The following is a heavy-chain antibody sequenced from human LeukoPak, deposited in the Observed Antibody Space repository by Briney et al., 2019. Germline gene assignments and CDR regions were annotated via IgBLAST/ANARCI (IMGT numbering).Heavy chain of an antibody. D-gene: IGHD2-2*01. Sequence: GGSLRLSCAASGFTFSSYAMSWVRQAPGKGLEWVSAISGSAGSTYYADSVKGRFTISRDNSKNTLYLQMNSLRAEDTAVYYCTRVGYCATTSCRTAFDIWGQGTVVTASS. CDR2: ISGSAGST. J-gene: IGHJ3*02. CDR1: GFTFSSYA. V-gene: IGHV3-23*01. CDR3: TRVGYCATTSCRTAFDI.